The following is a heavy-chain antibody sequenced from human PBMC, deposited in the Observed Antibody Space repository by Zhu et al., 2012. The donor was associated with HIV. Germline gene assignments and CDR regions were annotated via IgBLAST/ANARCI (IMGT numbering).Heavy chain of an antibody. Sequence: QVQLQQWGAGLLKPSEILSLTCAVYGGSFSGYYWSWIRQPPGKGLEWIGEINHSGSTNYNPSLKSRVTISVDTSKNQFSLKLSSVTAADTAVYYCARKRSLPGPHGMDVWGQGTTVTVSS. J-gene: IGHJ6*02. CDR3: ARKRSLPGPHGMDV. CDR1: GGSFSGYY. CDR2: INHSGST. V-gene: IGHV4-34*01. D-gene: IGHD3-10*01.